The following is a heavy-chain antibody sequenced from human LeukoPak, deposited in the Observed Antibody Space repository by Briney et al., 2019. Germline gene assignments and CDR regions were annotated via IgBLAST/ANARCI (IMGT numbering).Heavy chain of an antibody. J-gene: IGHJ4*02. CDR3: AKDFVVVPGNVNYFDY. CDR1: GFTFSNYA. CDR2: ISGSGDNT. D-gene: IGHD2-21*02. V-gene: IGHV3-23*01. Sequence: GGSLRLSCAASGFTFSNYAMSWVRQPPGKGLEWVSAISGSGDNTYYADSVKGRFTVSRDNSKNTLYVQMKSLRAEDTAVYYCAKDFVVVPGNVNYFDYWGQGTLVTVSS.